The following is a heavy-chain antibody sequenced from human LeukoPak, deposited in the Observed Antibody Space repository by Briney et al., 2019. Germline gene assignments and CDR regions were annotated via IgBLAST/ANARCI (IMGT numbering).Heavy chain of an antibody. CDR2: IIPIFGTA. Sequence: SVKVSCKASGGTFSSYAISWVRQAPGQGLEWMGGIIPIFGTANYAQKFQGRVTITADESTSTAYMELSSLRSEDTAVYYCARLLSSRASHTDYWGQGTLVTVSS. D-gene: IGHD5-24*01. J-gene: IGHJ4*02. CDR3: ARLLSSRASHTDY. CDR1: GGTFSSYA. V-gene: IGHV1-69*13.